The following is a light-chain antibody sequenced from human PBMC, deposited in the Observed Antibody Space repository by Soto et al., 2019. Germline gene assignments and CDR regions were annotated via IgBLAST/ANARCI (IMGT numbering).Light chain of an antibody. V-gene: IGKV1-12*01. CDR2: AAS. J-gene: IGKJ3*01. CDR3: QQTNTFPLS. CDR1: QGISTW. Sequence: DIQMTQSPSFVSASVGDRVTITCRASQGISTWLAWYQQTPGKAPNLLIYAASHLQNGVPSRFSGSGSGKDFTLTISSLQPEDFATYYCQQTNTFPLSFGPGTKVYVK.